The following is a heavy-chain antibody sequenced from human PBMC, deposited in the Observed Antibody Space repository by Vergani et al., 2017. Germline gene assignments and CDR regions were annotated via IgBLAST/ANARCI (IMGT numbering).Heavy chain of an antibody. D-gene: IGHD2-2*01. J-gene: IGHJ6*03. CDR3: AREFGCSSTSCYLYYYYYMDV. CDR1: GFTFSSYA. CDR2: ISGSGGST. Sequence: EVQLLESGGGLVQPGGSLRLSCAASGFTFSSYAMSWVRQAPGKGLEWVSAISGSGGSTYYADSVKGRFTISRDNAKNSLYLQMNSLRAEDTAVYYCAREFGCSSTSCYLYYYYYMDVWGKGTTVTVSS. V-gene: IGHV3-23*01.